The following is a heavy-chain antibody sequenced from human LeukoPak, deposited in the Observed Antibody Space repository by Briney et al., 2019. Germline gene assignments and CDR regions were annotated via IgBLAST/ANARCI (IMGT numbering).Heavy chain of an antibody. V-gene: IGHV3-53*04. Sequence: GGSLRLFCAVSGLTVSSNYMSWVRQAPGEGLEWVSTIYSDGSTYYADSVTGRCTISRHNSRNTLYLQMNSLRTEDTAGHYCARVGHKRSGLPHYYFDYWGQGTLVTVSA. D-gene: IGHD1-26*01. CDR3: ARVGHKRSGLPHYYFDY. CDR2: IYSDGST. CDR1: GLTVSSNY. J-gene: IGHJ4*02.